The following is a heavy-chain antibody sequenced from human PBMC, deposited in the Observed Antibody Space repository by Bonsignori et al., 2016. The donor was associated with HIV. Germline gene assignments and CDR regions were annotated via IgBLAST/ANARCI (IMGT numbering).Heavy chain of an antibody. D-gene: IGHD2-15*01. Sequence: GESLKISCAASGFTFSTYEMSWVRQALGKGLEWVSYISNSGSTIYHADSVKGRFTISRDNARNSLYLQMNSLRAEDTAVYYCARLPYCSGGSCYLNWFDPWGQGTLVTVSS. V-gene: IGHV3-48*03. J-gene: IGHJ5*02. CDR1: GFTFSTYE. CDR2: ISNSGSTI. CDR3: ARLPYCSGGSCYLNWFDP.